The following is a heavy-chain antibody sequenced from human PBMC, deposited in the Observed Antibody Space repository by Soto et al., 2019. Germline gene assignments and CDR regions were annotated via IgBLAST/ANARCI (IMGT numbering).Heavy chain of an antibody. CDR2: IKSKSDGGTT. V-gene: IGHV3-15*07. Sequence: PGGSLRLSCAASGFTFSNAWMNWVRQAPGKGLEWVGRIKSKSDGGTTANAAPVKGRFTISRDDSKNMLYLQMNSLKIEDTAVYYCTTRPTYDNSGYYFPRRDYWGQGTLVTVSS. CDR3: TTRPTYDNSGYYFPRRDY. J-gene: IGHJ4*02. D-gene: IGHD3-22*01. CDR1: GFTFSNAW.